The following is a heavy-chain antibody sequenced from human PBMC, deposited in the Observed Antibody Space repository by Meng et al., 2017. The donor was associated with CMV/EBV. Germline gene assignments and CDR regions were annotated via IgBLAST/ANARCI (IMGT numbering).Heavy chain of an antibody. Sequence: QVQLVQSGAEVKXPXASVKVSXKASGGTFSSYAICWVRQAPGQGLEWMGGIIPIFGTANYAQKFQGRVTITADESTSTAYMELSSLRSEDTAVYYCAREAPYYGSGSYHYWGQGTLVTVSS. CDR1: GGTFSSYA. CDR2: IIPIFGTA. D-gene: IGHD3-10*01. CDR3: AREAPYYGSGSYHY. J-gene: IGHJ4*02. V-gene: IGHV1-69*12.